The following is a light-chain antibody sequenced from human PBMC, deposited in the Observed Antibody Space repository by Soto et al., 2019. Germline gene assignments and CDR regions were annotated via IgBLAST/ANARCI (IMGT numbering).Light chain of an antibody. CDR3: QQYGTSPYT. V-gene: IGKV3-20*01. CDR1: QSVRSSY. J-gene: IGKJ2*01. CDR2: GAS. Sequence: EIVLTQSPGTLSLSPGERATLSCRASQSVRSSYLAWYQQRPGQAPRLLIHGASSSATGIPDTFSGSGSGTDFTLTISRLEPEDFAVYYCQQYGTSPYTFGQGTKVDIK.